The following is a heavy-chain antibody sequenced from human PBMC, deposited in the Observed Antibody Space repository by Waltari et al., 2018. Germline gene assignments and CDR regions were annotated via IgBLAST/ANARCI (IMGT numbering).Heavy chain of an antibody. V-gene: IGHV1-69*08. J-gene: IGHJ3*02. CDR3: ARGDTAMVGDAFDI. D-gene: IGHD5-18*01. Sequence: QVQLVQSGAELKKPGSSVTVSCKASGGTFGSDTIYWVRQAPGQGLEWGGRFITIFASANCAQKLQGRVTITVDKSTSTAYMELRSLRSDDTAGYYCARGDTAMVGDAFDIWGQGTMVTVSS. CDR1: GGTFGSDT. CDR2: FITIFASA.